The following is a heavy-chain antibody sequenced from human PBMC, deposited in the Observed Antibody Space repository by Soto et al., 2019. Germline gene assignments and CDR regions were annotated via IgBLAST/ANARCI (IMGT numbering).Heavy chain of an antibody. J-gene: IGHJ6*02. CDR1: GFSLSTSGVG. CDR3: ARVAIRPYFYGVDV. V-gene: IGHV2-70*12. Sequence: SGPTLVNPTQTLTLTCTFSGFSLSTSGVGVGWIRQPPGKALEWLALIYWDDDKYYSTSLKTRLTISKDTSKNQVVLTMTNMDPVDTATYYCARVAIRPYFYGVDVWGQGTTVTVSS. D-gene: IGHD2-15*01. CDR2: IYWDDDK.